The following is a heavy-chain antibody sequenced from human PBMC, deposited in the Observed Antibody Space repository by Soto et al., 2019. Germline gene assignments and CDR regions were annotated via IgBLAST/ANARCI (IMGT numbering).Heavy chain of an antibody. Sequence: PGGALRLSCAASGFTFSSYGMHWVRQAPGKGLEWVAVIWYDGSNKYYADSVKGRFTISRDNSKNTLYLQMNSLRAEDTAVYYCARDPELGYCSGGSCYKGPYYYYGMDVWGQGTLVTVYS. V-gene: IGHV3-33*01. CDR2: IWYDGSNK. J-gene: IGHJ6*02. CDR1: GFTFSSYG. D-gene: IGHD2-15*01. CDR3: ARDPELGYCSGGSCYKGPYYYYGMDV.